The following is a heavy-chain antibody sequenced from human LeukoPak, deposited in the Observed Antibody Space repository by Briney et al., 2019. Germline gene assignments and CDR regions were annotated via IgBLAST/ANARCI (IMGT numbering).Heavy chain of an antibody. D-gene: IGHD6-13*01. V-gene: IGHV3-23*01. J-gene: IGHJ4*02. CDR2: ICGSGGST. Sequence: GGSLRLSCAASGFTFSSYAMSWVRQAPGKGLEWVSAICGSGGSTYYADSVKGRFTIFRDNSKNTLYLQMNSLRAEDTAVYYCAKGGYSSSWYSPFDYWGQGTLVTVSS. CDR1: GFTFSSYA. CDR3: AKGGYSSSWYSPFDY.